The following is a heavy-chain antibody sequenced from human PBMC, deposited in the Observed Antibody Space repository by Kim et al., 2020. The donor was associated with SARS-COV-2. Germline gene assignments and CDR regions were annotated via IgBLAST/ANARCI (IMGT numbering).Heavy chain of an antibody. J-gene: IGHJ4*02. D-gene: IGHD6-19*01. CDR3: ARPSRCFSSGCPLHY. Sequence: SETLSLTCTVSGGSISSYYWSWIRQPPGKGLEWIGYIYYSGSTNYNPSLKSRVTISVDTSKNQFSLKLSSVTAADTAVYYCARPSRCFSSGCPLHYWGQGTLVTVSS. V-gene: IGHV4-59*08. CDR2: IYYSGST. CDR1: GGSISSYY.